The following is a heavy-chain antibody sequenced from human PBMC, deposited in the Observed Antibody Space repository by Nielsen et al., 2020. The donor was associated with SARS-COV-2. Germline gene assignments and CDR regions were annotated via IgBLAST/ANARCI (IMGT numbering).Heavy chain of an antibody. CDR1: GFTVSSNY. CDR2: IHSGGST. J-gene: IGHJ3*02. Sequence: GESLKISCAASGFTVSSNYMSWVRQAPGKGLEWVSVIHSGGSTYYADSVKGRFTISRDNSKNTLYLQMNSLRAEDTAVYYCATPTIFGVVPIWGQGTMVTVSS. V-gene: IGHV3-66*01. CDR3: ATPTIFGVVPI. D-gene: IGHD3-3*01.